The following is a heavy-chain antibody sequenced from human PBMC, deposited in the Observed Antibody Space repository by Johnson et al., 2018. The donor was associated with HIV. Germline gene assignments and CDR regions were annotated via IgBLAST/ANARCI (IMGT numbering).Heavy chain of an antibody. Sequence: HVQLVESGGGVVQPGRSLRLSCAASGFTFSSYAMDWVRQAPGKGLEWVAVISYDGSNKYYADSVKGRFTISREDAKNSLYLQMNSLRAGDTALYYCARAVCRGGRCYSHDAFDIWGQGTMVTVSS. D-gene: IGHD2-15*01. V-gene: IGHV3-30*14. CDR1: GFTFSSYA. CDR3: ARAVCRGGRCYSHDAFDI. CDR2: ISYDGSNK. J-gene: IGHJ3*02.